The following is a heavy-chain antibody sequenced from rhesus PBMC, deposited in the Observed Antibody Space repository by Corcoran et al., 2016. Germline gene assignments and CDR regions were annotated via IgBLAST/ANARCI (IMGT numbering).Heavy chain of an antibody. CDR3: ASGVVVIDY. J-gene: IGHJ4*01. D-gene: IGHD3-16*01. CDR1: GGSISSNY. V-gene: IGHV4S11*01. CDR2: NCVSGSST. Sequence: QVQLQESGPGLVKPLETLSLTCAVSGGSISSNYWSWIRQPPGKGLEWIGYNCVSGSSTTYNPSLKSRVTLSVDTSKTQFSLKLSSVTAADTAVYYCASGVVVIDYWGQGVLVTVSS.